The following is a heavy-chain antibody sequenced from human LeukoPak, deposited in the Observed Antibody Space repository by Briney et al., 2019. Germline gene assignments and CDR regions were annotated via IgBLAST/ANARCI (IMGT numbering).Heavy chain of an antibody. D-gene: IGHD3-22*01. V-gene: IGHV1-18*01. CDR1: GYTFTSYG. CDR3: YYYDSSGYSDAFDI. J-gene: IGHJ3*02. Sequence: ASVKVSCKAFGYTFTSYGISWVRQAPGQGLEWMGWISAYNGNTNYAQKLQGRVTMTTDTSTSTAYMELRSLRSDDTAVYYCYYYDSSGYSDAFDIWGQGTMVTVSS. CDR2: ISAYNGNT.